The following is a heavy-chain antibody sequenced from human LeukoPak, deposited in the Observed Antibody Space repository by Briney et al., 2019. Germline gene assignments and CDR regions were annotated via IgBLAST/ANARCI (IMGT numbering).Heavy chain of an antibody. CDR2: IYTSGST. D-gene: IGHD3-22*01. Sequence: SETLSLTCTVSGGSISSGSYYWSWIRQPAGKGLEWIGRIYTSGSTNYNPSLKSRVTISVDTSKNQFSLKLSSVTAADTAVYYCARGGGYYYDSSGYYKLVNYKDVWGKGTTVTVSS. CDR3: ARGGGYYYDSSGYYKLVNYKDV. J-gene: IGHJ6*03. CDR1: GGSISSGSYY. V-gene: IGHV4-61*02.